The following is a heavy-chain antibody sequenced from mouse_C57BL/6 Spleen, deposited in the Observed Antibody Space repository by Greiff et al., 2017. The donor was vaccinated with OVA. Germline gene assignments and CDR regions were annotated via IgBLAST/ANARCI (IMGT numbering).Heavy chain of an antibody. V-gene: IGHV1-63*01. CDR3: ARRGGYDGYFDV. CDR1: GYTFTNYW. D-gene: IGHD2-2*01. Sequence: QVQLKESGAELVRPGTSVKMSCKASGYTFTNYWIGWAKQRPGHGLEWIGDIYPGGGYTNYNEKFKGKATLTADKSSSTAYMQFSSLTSEDSAIYYCARRGGYDGYFDVWGTGTTVTVSS. CDR2: IYPGGGYT. J-gene: IGHJ1*03.